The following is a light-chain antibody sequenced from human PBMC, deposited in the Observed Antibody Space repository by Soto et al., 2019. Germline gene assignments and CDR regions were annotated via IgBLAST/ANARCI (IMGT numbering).Light chain of an antibody. CDR2: GAS. Sequence: EMVMTQSPATLSVYPGERATLSCRASQSVSTNLAWYQQKPGQAPRLLIYGASTRATGIPARFSGSGSGTEFTLTFSSLKTEDFAVDYCQQSNKWPYTFGQGTKLDI. V-gene: IGKV3-15*01. CDR1: QSVSTN. J-gene: IGKJ2*01. CDR3: QQSNKWPYT.